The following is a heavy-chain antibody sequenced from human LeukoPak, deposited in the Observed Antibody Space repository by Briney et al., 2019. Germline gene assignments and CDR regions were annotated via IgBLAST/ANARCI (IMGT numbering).Heavy chain of an antibody. V-gene: IGHV4-34*01. Sequence: SETLSLTCAVYGGSFSGYYWSWIRQPPGKGLEWIGEINHSGSTNYNPSLKSRVTISVDTSKNQFSLKLSSVTAADTAVYYCARGRIVLMVHAINRGDYFDYWGQGTLVTVSS. CDR2: INHSGST. CDR1: GGSFSGYY. CDR3: ARGRIVLMVHAINRGDYFDY. J-gene: IGHJ4*02. D-gene: IGHD2-8*01.